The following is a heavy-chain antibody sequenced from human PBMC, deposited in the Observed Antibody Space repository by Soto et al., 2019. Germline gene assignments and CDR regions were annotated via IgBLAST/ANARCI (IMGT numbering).Heavy chain of an antibody. CDR1: GFTFSSDW. CDR3: ARGPRGMYGNDF. CDR2: INMDGSST. V-gene: IGHV3-74*01. D-gene: IGHD3-10*02. J-gene: IGHJ4*02. Sequence: EVQLVESGGGLVQPGGSLRLSCAASGFTFSSDWMHWVRQAAGKGLVWVSRINMDGSSTNYADSVKGRFTISRDNAKNTLYLQMNSLRVEDTAVYYCARGPRGMYGNDFWGQGALVTVSS.